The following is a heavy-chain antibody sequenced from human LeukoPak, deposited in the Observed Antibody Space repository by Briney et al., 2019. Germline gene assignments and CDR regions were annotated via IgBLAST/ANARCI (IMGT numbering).Heavy chain of an antibody. V-gene: IGHV5-51*01. CDR3: AIPPGYCGNDCSFDH. CDR1: GYRFSNYW. CDR2: IYPGDYET. D-gene: IGHD2-21*02. J-gene: IGHJ4*02. Sequence: GESLQISCEGSGYRFSNYWIGWVRQMPGKGLEWMEIIYPGDYETRYSPSFQGLVTISVDKSISTAYLQWSSLKASDTAMYYCAIPPGYCGNDCSFDHWGQGTLVTVSS.